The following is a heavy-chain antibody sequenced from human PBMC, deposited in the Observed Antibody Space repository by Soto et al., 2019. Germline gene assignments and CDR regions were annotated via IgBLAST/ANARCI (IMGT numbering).Heavy chain of an antibody. J-gene: IGHJ3*02. CDR2: IKQDGSEK. V-gene: IGHV3-7*01. CDR1: GFTFSSYW. D-gene: IGHD4-17*01. CDR3: AITVTNGLDAFDI. Sequence: PGGSLRLSCAASGFTFSSYWMSWVRQAPGKGLEWVANIKQDGSEKYYVDSVKGRFTISRDNAKNSLYLQMNSLRAEDTAVYYCAITVTNGLDAFDIWGKGTMVTVSS.